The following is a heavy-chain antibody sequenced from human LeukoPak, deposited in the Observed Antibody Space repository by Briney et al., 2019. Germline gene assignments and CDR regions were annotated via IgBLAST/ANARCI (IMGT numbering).Heavy chain of an antibody. Sequence: ASVKVSCKTSGYNFSNYFMHWVRQAPGQGLEWMGIINPSGGGTTYAQKFQGRVTMTRDTSTSTVYMELSSLRFEDTAVFYCARGTVSGVDYYQYFYMDVWGKGTTVTVSS. D-gene: IGHD3-3*01. CDR2: INPSGGGT. V-gene: IGHV1-46*03. CDR3: ARGTVSGVDYYQYFYMDV. CDR1: GYNFSNYF. J-gene: IGHJ6*03.